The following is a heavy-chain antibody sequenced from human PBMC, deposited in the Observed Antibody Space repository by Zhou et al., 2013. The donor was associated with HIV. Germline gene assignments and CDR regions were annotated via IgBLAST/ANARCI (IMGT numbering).Heavy chain of an antibody. CDR2: ISAYSGNT. J-gene: IGHJ6*02. CDR3: AREESGSSSYYGMGRR. D-gene: IGHD1-26*01. CDR1: GYTFTTYG. V-gene: IGHV1-18*01. Sequence: QVQLVQSGAEVKKPGASVKVSCKASGYTFTTYGVSWVRQAPGQGLEWMGWISAYSGNTNYAQKFQGRVTMTTDTSTNTAYMELKSLRSDDTAVYYCAREESGSSSYYGMGRRGAKGPRSPVSS.